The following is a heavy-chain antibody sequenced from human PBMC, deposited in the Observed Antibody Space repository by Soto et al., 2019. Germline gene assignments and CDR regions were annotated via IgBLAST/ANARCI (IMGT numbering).Heavy chain of an antibody. V-gene: IGHV1-3*01. Sequence: ASVKVSCKASGYTFTSYAMNWVRQAPGQRLEWMGWINAGNGNTKYSQKFQGRVTITRDTSASTAYMELRSLRSDDTAVYYCAVGDITMIVVATHRYYYYGMDVWGQGTTVTVSS. D-gene: IGHD3-22*01. CDR2: INAGNGNT. J-gene: IGHJ6*02. CDR3: AVGDITMIVVATHRYYYYGMDV. CDR1: GYTFTSYA.